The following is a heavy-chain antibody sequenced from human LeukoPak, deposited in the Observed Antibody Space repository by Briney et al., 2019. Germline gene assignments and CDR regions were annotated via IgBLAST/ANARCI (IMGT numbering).Heavy chain of an antibody. CDR2: ITFRRSA. CDR3: AAYGGDWNFDS. J-gene: IGHJ4*02. Sequence: SETLSLTCAVYGSLDIYYFMFVRQPPGKGLQWLGEITFRRSADYNPSLKSRLTISIDVPQRQISLQLRSVTAADTAVYYCAAYGGDWNFDSWGQGTLVTVSS. V-gene: IGHV4-34*01. D-gene: IGHD2-21*01. CDR1: GSLDIYY.